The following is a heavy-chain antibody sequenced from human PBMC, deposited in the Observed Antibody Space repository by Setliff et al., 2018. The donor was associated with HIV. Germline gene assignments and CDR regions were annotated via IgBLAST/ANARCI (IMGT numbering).Heavy chain of an antibody. D-gene: IGHD6-19*01. V-gene: IGHV1-18*01. CDR2: ISPNSGYT. CDR3: ARVPYRSAWFSGGHDAFDV. Sequence: ASVKVSCKASGYSFTSYAISWVRQAPGQGLEWMAWISPNSGYTLSAQKLQGRVTMTTDTSTRTVYMELRSLRHDDTAEYFCARVPYRSAWFSGGHDAFDVWGQGTMVTVSS. CDR1: GYSFTSYA. J-gene: IGHJ3*01.